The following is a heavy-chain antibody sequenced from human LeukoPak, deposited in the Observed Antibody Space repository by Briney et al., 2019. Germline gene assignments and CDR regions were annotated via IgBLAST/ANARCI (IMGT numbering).Heavy chain of an antibody. J-gene: IGHJ4*02. CDR3: TRAGGGSSWFPAFFDY. D-gene: IGHD6-13*01. Sequence: GRSLRLSCTASGLTFGDYAMSWVRQAPGKGLEWVGFIRSKAYGGTTEYAASVKGRFTISRDDSKSIAYLQMNSLKTEDTAVYYCTRAGGGSSWFPAFFDYWGQGTLVTVSS. CDR1: GLTFGDYA. V-gene: IGHV3-49*04. CDR2: IRSKAYGGTT.